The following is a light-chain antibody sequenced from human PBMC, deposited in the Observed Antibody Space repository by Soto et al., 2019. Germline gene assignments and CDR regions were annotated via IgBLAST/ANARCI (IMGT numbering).Light chain of an antibody. V-gene: IGKV1-39*01. J-gene: IGKJ1*01. CDR2: AAS. CDR3: QQSYNIPRAT. CDR1: QSISIY. Sequence: DIEMTQSPSSLSASVGDIVTIRCRASQSISIYLNWYQQKPGKAPKVLIYAASSLQSGVPPRFSGSGSGTDFTLTISSLQPEDFATYFCQQSYNIPRATFGQGTKVDIK.